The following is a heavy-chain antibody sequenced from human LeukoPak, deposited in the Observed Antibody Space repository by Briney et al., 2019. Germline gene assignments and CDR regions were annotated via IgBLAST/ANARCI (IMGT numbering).Heavy chain of an antibody. D-gene: IGHD5-12*01. J-gene: IGHJ4*02. CDR2: ISPSGDIT. V-gene: IGHV3-21*01. CDR3: AREDIVATMTFDY. CDR1: GFTFSNHG. Sequence: GGSLRLSCAASGFTFSNHGMNWVRQAPGKGLEWVSGISPSGDITYYADSVKGRFTISRDNAKSSLYLQMNSLRAEDTAVFYCAREDIVATMTFDYWGQGILVTVSS.